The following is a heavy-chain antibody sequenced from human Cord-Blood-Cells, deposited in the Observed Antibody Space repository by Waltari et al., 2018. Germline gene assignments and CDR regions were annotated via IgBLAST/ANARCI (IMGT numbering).Heavy chain of an antibody. Sequence: EVQLLVSGGGLVQPGGSLRVSCAASGVAFSGYGMPWVCQAPGKGLGWARAISGSGGSTYYADTVKGRFTISRDNSKNTLYLQMNSLRAEDTAVYYCAKERQQLVPYYFDYWGQGTLVTVSS. D-gene: IGHD6-6*01. CDR3: AKERQQLVPYYFDY. V-gene: IGHV3-23*01. CDR1: GVAFSGYG. J-gene: IGHJ4*02. CDR2: ISGSGGST.